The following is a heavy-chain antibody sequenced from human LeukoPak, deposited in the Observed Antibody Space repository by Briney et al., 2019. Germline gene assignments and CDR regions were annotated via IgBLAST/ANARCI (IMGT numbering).Heavy chain of an antibody. CDR1: GGSISSYY. D-gene: IGHD3-10*01. CDR2: IYFSGST. Sequence: PSETLSLTCTVSGGSISSYYWSWIRQPPGKGLEWIGYIYFSGSTNYNPSLKSRVTISGDTSKNQLSLRLSSVTAADTAVYYCARDYYYGSGSYPPPSNWFDPWGQGTLVTVSS. V-gene: IGHV4-59*01. CDR3: ARDYYYGSGSYPPPSNWFDP. J-gene: IGHJ5*02.